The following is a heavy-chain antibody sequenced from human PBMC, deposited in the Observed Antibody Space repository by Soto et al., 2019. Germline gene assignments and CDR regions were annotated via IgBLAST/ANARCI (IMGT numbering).Heavy chain of an antibody. J-gene: IGHJ3*02. Sequence: ESGGGVVQPGRSLRLSCAASGFTFSSYAMHWVRQAPGKGLEWVAVISYDGSNKYYADSVKGRFTISRDNSKNTLYLQMNSLRAEDTAVYYCARDLGYYDSSATDAFDIWGQGTMVTVSS. CDR2: ISYDGSNK. CDR1: GFTFSSYA. V-gene: IGHV3-30-3*01. D-gene: IGHD3-22*01. CDR3: ARDLGYYDSSATDAFDI.